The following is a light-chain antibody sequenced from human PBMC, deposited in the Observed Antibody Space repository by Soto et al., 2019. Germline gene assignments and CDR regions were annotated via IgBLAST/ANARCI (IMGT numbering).Light chain of an antibody. Sequence: DIQMTQSPSTLSASVGDRVTIPCRASQSISSWLAWYQQKPGKAPKLLIYKASSLESGVQSRFSGSGSGTEFTLTIRSLQPDDFATYYCKQYNSLWTCGQGTKVDIK. CDR3: KQYNSLWT. CDR2: KAS. J-gene: IGKJ1*01. CDR1: QSISSW. V-gene: IGKV1-5*03.